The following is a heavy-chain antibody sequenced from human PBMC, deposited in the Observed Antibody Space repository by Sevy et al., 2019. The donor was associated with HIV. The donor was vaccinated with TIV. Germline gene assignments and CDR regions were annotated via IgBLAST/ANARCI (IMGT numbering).Heavy chain of an antibody. D-gene: IGHD3-3*01. J-gene: IGHJ5*02. CDR2: TYYRSKWYN. CDR1: GDSVSSSSVA. V-gene: IGHV6-1*01. CDR3: ARAITIFGLTIMLDP. Sequence: SQTLSLTCTISGDSVSSSSVAWNWIRQSPSRGLEWLGRTYYRSKWYNDYALSVKNRIIISPDTSKNQLSLQLNFVTPEDTAVYYCARAITIFGLTIMLDPWGLGTLVTVSS.